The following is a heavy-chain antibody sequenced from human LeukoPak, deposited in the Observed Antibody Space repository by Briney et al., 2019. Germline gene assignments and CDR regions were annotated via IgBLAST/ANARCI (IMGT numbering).Heavy chain of an antibody. CDR3: ASCSGSYAFDI. CDR2: IWYDGSNK. J-gene: IGHJ3*02. D-gene: IGHD1-26*01. Sequence: GGSLRLSCAASGFTFSSYGMHWVRQAPGKGLEWVAVIWYDGSNKYYADSVKGRFTISRDNSKNTLYLQMNSLRAEDTALYYCASCSGSYAFDIWGQGTMVTVSS. CDR1: GFTFSSYG. V-gene: IGHV3-33*01.